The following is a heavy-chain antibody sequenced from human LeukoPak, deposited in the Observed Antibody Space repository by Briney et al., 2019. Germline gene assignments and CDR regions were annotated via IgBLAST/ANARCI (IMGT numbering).Heavy chain of an antibody. Sequence: LXLSCAASGFTFSSYSMNWVRQAPGKGLERVSYISSSSSYIYYADSVKGRFTISRDNAKNSLYLQMNSLRAEDTAVYYCARDVPLGGSSSWDFDYWGQGTLVTXSS. CDR3: ARDVPLGGSSSWDFDY. V-gene: IGHV3-21*01. CDR2: ISSSSSYI. CDR1: GFTFSSYS. D-gene: IGHD6-13*01. J-gene: IGHJ4*02.